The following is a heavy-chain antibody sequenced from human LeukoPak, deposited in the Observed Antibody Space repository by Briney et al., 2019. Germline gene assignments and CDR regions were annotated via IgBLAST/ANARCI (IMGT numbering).Heavy chain of an antibody. Sequence: PGRSLRLSCAASGFTFSSYAMHWVRQAPGKGLGWVGVISYDGSNKYYADSVKGRFTISRDNSKNTLFLQMNSLRTEDTAVYYCAKDRHAPGRYCSSTTCFPFDPWGQGTLVTVSS. CDR3: AKDRHAPGRYCSSTTCFPFDP. J-gene: IGHJ5*02. V-gene: IGHV3-30*04. CDR1: GFTFSSYA. D-gene: IGHD2-2*01. CDR2: ISYDGSNK.